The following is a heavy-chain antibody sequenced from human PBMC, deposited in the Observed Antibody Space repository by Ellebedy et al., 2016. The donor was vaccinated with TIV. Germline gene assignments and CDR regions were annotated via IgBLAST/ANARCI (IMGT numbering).Heavy chain of an antibody. CDR2: SGAAGDT. CDR1: GFSLTGSD. D-gene: IGHD3-10*01. V-gene: IGHV3-13*01. Sequence: PGGSLRLSCAASGFSLTGSDLHWVRRRRGKGLEWVAASGAAGDTYYPDSVRGRFTISRESAKNSFYLQMNSLTAGDTAVYYWARGGPGGDNWFFGLWGRGTQVTVSS. CDR3: ARGGPGGDNWFFGL. J-gene: IGHJ2*01.